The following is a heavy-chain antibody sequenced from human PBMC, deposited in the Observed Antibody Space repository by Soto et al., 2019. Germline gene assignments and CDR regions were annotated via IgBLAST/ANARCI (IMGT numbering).Heavy chain of an antibody. CDR1: GGSISSYY. CDR3: ARDLLVVPAVMGGWFDP. D-gene: IGHD2-2*01. V-gene: IGHV4-4*07. CDR2: IYTSGST. J-gene: IGHJ5*02. Sequence: SETLSLTCTVSGGSISSYYWSWIRQPAGTGLEWIGRIYTSGSTNYNPSLKSRVTMSVDTSKNQFSLMLSSVTAADTAVYYCARDLLVVPAVMGGWFDPWGQGTLVTVSS.